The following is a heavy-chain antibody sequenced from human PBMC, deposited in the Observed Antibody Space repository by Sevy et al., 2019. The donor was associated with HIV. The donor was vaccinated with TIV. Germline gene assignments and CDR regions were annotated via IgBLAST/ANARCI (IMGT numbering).Heavy chain of an antibody. CDR3: ARHDWVRKVVDP. J-gene: IGHJ5*02. CDR2: IYYSGST. Sequence: SETLSLTCTVSGGSISSYYWSWIRQPPGKGLEWIGYIYYSGSTNYNPSLKSRVTISVDTSKNQFSLKLSSVTAADTAVYYCARHDWVRKVVDPWGQGTLVTVSS. CDR1: GGSISSYY. V-gene: IGHV4-59*08. D-gene: IGHD3-9*01.